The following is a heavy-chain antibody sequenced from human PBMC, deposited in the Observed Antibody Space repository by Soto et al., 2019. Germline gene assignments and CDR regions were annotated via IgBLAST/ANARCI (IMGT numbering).Heavy chain of an antibody. CDR2: ISSSSSYI. J-gene: IGHJ4*02. V-gene: IGHV3-21*01. D-gene: IGHD6-13*01. Sequence: GGSLRLSCAASGFTFSSYSMNWVRQAPGKGLEWVSSISSSSSYIYYADSVKGRFTISRDNAKNSLYLQMNSLRAEDTAVYYCARFLAAAGYFDYWGQGTLVTVSS. CDR1: GFTFSSYS. CDR3: ARFLAAAGYFDY.